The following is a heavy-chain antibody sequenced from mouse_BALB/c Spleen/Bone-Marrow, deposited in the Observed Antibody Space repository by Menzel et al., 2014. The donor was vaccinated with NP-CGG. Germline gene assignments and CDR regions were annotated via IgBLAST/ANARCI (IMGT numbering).Heavy chain of an antibody. J-gene: IGHJ2*01. V-gene: IGHV5-6-3*01. CDR2: INSNGGST. Sequence: EVKLVESGGGLVQPGGSLKLSCAASGFTFSNYGMSWVRQTPDKRLELVATINSNGGSTYYPDSVKGRFAISRDTAKNTLYLQMSSLKSEETAMYYCVRGNYGNYVGYFDFWGQGTTLTVSS. CDR1: GFTFSNYG. D-gene: IGHD2-1*01. CDR3: VRGNYGNYVGYFDF.